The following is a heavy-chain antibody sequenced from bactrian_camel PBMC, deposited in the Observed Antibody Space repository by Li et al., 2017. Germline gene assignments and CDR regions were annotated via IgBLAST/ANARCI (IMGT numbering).Heavy chain of an antibody. J-gene: IGHJ6*01. Sequence: HVQLVESGGGSVQTGGSLRLSCVASGYGYYCMGWFRQAPGKEREGVADIRGRGITRYADSVKGRFTVSKDNARNTLYLQMNGLQPEDTGMYYCAAKYAGVCSPGAAFDFPYWGQGTQVTVS. CDR2: IRGRGIT. V-gene: IGHV3S55*01. CDR1: GYGYYC. CDR3: AAKYAGVCSPGAAFDFPY. D-gene: IGHD1*01.